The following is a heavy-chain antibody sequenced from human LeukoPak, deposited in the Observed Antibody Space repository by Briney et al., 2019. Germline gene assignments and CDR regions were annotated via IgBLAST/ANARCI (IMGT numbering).Heavy chain of an antibody. J-gene: IGHJ4*02. V-gene: IGHV3-53*01. CDR1: GITFSKAW. D-gene: IGHD3-22*01. CDR3: ARIPQRDSSGQKRQEAYYFDY. CDR2: IYSGGTT. Sequence: GGSLRLSCAATGITFSKAWMTWVRQAPGKGLEWVSVIYSGGTTYYADSVKGRFTVSRDNSKNTLNLQMNSLRAEDTAVYYCARIPQRDSSGQKRQEAYYFDYWGQGTLVTVSS.